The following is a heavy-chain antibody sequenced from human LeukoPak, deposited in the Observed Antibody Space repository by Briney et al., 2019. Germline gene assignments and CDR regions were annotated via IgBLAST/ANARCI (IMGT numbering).Heavy chain of an antibody. CDR2: IRYDGSNK. V-gene: IGHV3-30*02. CDR1: GFTFGSYG. CDR3: AKDYYDSSGYYDSSHAY. Sequence: GGSLRLSCAASGFTFGSYGMHWVRQAPGKGLEWVAFIRYDGSNKYYADSVKGRFTISRDNSKNTLYLQMNSLRAEDTAVYYCAKDYYDSSGYYDSSHAYWGQGTLVTVSS. J-gene: IGHJ4*02. D-gene: IGHD3-22*01.